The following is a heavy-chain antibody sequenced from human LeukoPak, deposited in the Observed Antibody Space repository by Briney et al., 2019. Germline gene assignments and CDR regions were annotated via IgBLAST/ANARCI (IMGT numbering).Heavy chain of an antibody. CDR1: GFTFSDYA. Sequence: GGSLRLSCAASGFTFSDYAMHWVRQAPGKGLEWVAVLSYDGSKTYYADSVKGRFTISRDNSKNTLYLQMNSLRAEDTAVYYCARGRYNYGISFYFHYWGQGTLVTASS. J-gene: IGHJ4*02. V-gene: IGHV3-30-3*01. CDR3: ARGRYNYGISFYFHY. CDR2: LSYDGSKT. D-gene: IGHD5-18*01.